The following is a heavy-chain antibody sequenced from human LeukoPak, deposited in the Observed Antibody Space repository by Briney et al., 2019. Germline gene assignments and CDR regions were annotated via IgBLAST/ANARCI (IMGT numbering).Heavy chain of an antibody. D-gene: IGHD3-3*01. J-gene: IGHJ4*02. CDR3: AHRWSGYYSFDY. Sequence: SETLSLTCTVSGGSISSSSYYWGWIRQPPGKGLEWIGSIYYSGSTYYNPSLKSRVTISVDTSKNQFSLKLSSVTAADTAVYYCAHRWSGYYSFDYWGQGTLVTVSS. V-gene: IGHV4-39*01. CDR2: IYYSGST. CDR1: GGSISSSSYY.